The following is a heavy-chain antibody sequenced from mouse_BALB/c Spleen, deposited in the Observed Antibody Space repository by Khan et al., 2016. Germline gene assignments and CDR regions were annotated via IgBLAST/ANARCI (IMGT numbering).Heavy chain of an antibody. CDR2: ISYSGST. CDR1: GYSITSDYA. Sequence: EVQLQESGPGLVKPSQSLSLTCTVTGYSITSDYAWNWIRQFPGNKLEWMGYISYSGSTSYNPSLKSRISITRDNSKNQFFLQLNSVTTEDTATYYCARGRVFDYWGQGTTLTVSS. V-gene: IGHV3-2*02. CDR3: ARGRVFDY. J-gene: IGHJ2*01.